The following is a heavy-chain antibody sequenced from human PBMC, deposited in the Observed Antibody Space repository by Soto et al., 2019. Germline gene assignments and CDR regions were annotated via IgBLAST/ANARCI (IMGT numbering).Heavy chain of an antibody. D-gene: IGHD3-10*01. V-gene: IGHV3-30*18. J-gene: IGHJ4*02. CDR3: AKDPHTMVRGVLPYYFDY. Sequence: HPGGSLRLSCAASGFTFSSYGMHWVRQAPGKGLEWVAVISYDGSNKYYADSVKGRFTISRDNSKNTLYLQMNSLRAEDTAVYYCAKDPHTMVRGVLPYYFDYWGQGTLVTVSS. CDR1: GFTFSSYG. CDR2: ISYDGSNK.